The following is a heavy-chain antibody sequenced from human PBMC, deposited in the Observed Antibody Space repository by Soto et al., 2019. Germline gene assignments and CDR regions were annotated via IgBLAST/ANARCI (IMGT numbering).Heavy chain of an antibody. V-gene: IGHV3-33*01. Sequence: QVQLVESGGGVVQPGRSLRLSCAASGFTFSSYGMHWVRQAPGKGLEWVAVIWYDGSNKYYADSVKGRFTISRDNSKNTLYLQMNSLSAEDTAVYYCARDLSRDYYGMDVWGQGTTVTVSS. CDR3: ARDLSRDYYGMDV. CDR1: GFTFSSYG. CDR2: IWYDGSNK. J-gene: IGHJ6*02.